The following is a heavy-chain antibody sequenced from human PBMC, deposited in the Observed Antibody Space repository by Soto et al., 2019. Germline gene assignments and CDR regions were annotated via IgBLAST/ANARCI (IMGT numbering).Heavy chain of an antibody. Sequence: QVQLVESGGGVVQPGRSLRLSCAASGFTFSSYGMHWVRQAPGKGLEWVAVISYDGSNKYYADSVKGRFTISRDNSKNTLYLQMNSLRAEDTAVYYCAKDHYDILTGPLDYWGQGTLVTVSS. CDR3: AKDHYDILTGPLDY. CDR2: ISYDGSNK. J-gene: IGHJ4*02. CDR1: GFTFSSYG. D-gene: IGHD3-9*01. V-gene: IGHV3-30*18.